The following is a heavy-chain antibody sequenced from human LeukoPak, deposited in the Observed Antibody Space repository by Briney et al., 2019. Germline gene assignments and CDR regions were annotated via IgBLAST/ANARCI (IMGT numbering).Heavy chain of an antibody. V-gene: IGHV5-51*01. D-gene: IGHD2-8*02. CDR3: ARLIKEGVLNWLDP. Sequence: GESLKISCKGSGYSFTSKWIGCVRQMPGKGLEWMGIIYPGESDTRYNPSFQGQVTISADKSISTTYLQWSSLKASDTAMYYCARLIKEGVLNWLDPWGQGTLVTVSS. CDR2: IYPGESDT. CDR1: GYSFTSKW. J-gene: IGHJ5*02.